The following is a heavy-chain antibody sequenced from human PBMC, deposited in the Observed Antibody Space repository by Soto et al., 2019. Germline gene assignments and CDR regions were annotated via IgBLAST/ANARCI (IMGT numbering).Heavy chain of an antibody. CDR1: GYSFTSYW. CDR3: ARLPRSGLNPSRAAAF. V-gene: IGHV5-51*01. CDR2: IYPGDSDT. J-gene: IGHJ4*02. Sequence: PGESLKISCKGSGYSFTSYWIGWVRQMPGKGLEWMGIIYPGDSDTRYSPSFQGQVTISADKSISTAYLQWSSLKASDTAMYYCARLPRSGLNPSRAAAFWGQGTLVTVSS. D-gene: IGHD6-13*01.